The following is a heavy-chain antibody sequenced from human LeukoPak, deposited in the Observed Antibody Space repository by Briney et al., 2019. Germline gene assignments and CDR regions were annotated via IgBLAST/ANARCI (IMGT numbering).Heavy chain of an antibody. CDR3: ARVGYDSSGSVSFDY. D-gene: IGHD3-22*01. V-gene: IGHV1-46*01. CDR1: GYTFTSYY. J-gene: IGHJ4*02. CDR2: INPSGGST. Sequence: GASVKVSCKASGYTFTSYYMHWVRQAPGQGLEWMGIINPSGGSTSYAQKFQGRATMTRDTSTSTVYMELSSLRSEDTAVYYCARVGYDSSGSVSFDYWGQGTLVTVSS.